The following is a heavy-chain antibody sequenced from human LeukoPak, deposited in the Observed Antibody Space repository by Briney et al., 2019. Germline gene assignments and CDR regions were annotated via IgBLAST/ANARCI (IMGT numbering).Heavy chain of an antibody. CDR1: GFSFSSYA. Sequence: PGTSLRLSCAASGFSFSSYAMHWVRQAPGKGLEWLAVTSSDGVIKYYVDSVKGRFTISRDNSKNKLSLLIDSLRTEDTALYYCARDRRDDDSRSHYNIADWGQGTLVTVSS. CDR3: ARDRRDDDSRSHYNIAD. D-gene: IGHD3-10*01. J-gene: IGHJ4*02. CDR2: TSSDGVIK. V-gene: IGHV3-30*04.